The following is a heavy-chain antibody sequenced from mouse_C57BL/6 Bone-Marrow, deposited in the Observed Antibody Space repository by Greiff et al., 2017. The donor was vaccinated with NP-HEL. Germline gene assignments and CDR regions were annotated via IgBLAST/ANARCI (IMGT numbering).Heavy chain of an antibody. CDR1: GYSITSGYD. CDR2: ISYSGST. V-gene: IGHV3-1*01. Sequence: EVNLVESGPGMVKPSQSLSLTCTVTGYSITSGYDWHWIRHFPGNKLEWMGYISYSGSTNYNPSLKSRISITHDTSKNHFFLKLNSVTTEDTATYYCARDHYYGSSKYFDVWGTGTTVTVSS. J-gene: IGHJ1*03. CDR3: ARDHYYGSSKYFDV. D-gene: IGHD1-1*01.